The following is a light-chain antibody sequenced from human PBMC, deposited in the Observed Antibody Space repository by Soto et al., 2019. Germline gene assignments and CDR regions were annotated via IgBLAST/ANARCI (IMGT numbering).Light chain of an antibody. CDR2: AAS. CDR1: QGISSY. Sequence: AIRMTQSPSSFSASTGDRVTITCRASQGISSYLAWYQQKPGKAPKLLIYAASYLGNGVPSRFSGSGSGTYFTLTISSLQPEDLATYYCQQSYTTPLTFGGGPRW. CDR3: QQSYTTPLT. J-gene: IGKJ4*01. V-gene: IGKV1-8*01.